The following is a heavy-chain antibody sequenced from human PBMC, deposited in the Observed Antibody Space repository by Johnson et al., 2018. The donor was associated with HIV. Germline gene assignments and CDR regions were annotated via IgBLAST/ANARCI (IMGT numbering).Heavy chain of an antibody. V-gene: IGHV3-66*01. D-gene: IGHD1-26*01. J-gene: IGHJ3*02. CDR2: IYSGGST. Sequence: EVQLVESGGGLVQPGGSLRLSCAASGFTVSSNYMSWVRQAPGKGLEWVSVIYSGGSTQYADFVKGRFSISRDTSKNTVYLQMNSLRVEDTALYYCASVRRSGTYYVDAFDIWGQGTMVTVSS. CDR1: GFTVSSNY. CDR3: ASVRRSGTYYVDAFDI.